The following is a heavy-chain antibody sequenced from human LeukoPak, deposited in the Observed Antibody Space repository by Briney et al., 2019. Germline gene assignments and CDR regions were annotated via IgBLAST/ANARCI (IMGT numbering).Heavy chain of an antibody. V-gene: IGHV3-30*18. CDR2: ISYDGSNK. J-gene: IGHJ4*02. CDR3: AKDRDWYYFDY. CDR1: GFTFGSYG. Sequence: QPGRSLRLSCAASGFTFGSYGMHWVRQAPGKGLEWVAVISYDGSNKYYADSVKGRFTISRDNSKNTLYLQMNSLRAEDTAVYYCAKDRDWYYFDYWGQGTLVTVSS. D-gene: IGHD5-24*01.